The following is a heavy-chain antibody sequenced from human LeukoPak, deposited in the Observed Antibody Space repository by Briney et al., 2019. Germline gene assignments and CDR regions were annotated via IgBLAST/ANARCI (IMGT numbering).Heavy chain of an antibody. CDR2: TNGDGSDT. D-gene: IGHD5-18*01. V-gene: IGHV3-74*01. CDR1: GFTLSNSW. CDR3: VRDGEYSHGIDFDY. J-gene: IGHJ4*02. Sequence: GGSLRLSCAASGFTLSNSWMHWVRQAPGKGLVWVSRTNGDGSDTSYADSVKGRFTISRDSATNTLYLQMNSLRAEDAAIYYCVRDGEYSHGIDFDYWGQGTLVTVSP.